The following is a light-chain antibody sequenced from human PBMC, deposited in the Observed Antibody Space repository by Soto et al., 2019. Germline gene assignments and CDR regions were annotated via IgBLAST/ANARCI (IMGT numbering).Light chain of an antibody. CDR3: AACDDTLNGLV. V-gene: IGLV1-47*01. CDR1: SSNIGSNY. Sequence: QSVLTQPPSASGTPGQRVTISCSGTSSNIGSNYVYSYQQVPGTTPRLLMYRASQRPSGVPDRFSGSKSGTSAPLAISGLPSENEADYYCAACDDTLNGLVFGGGTKLTVL. CDR2: RAS. J-gene: IGLJ2*01.